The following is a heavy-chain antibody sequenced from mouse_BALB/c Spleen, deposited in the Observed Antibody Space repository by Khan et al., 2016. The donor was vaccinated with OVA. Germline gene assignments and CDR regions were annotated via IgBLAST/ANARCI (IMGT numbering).Heavy chain of an antibody. Sequence: VKLLESGAELARPGASVKMSCKASGFTFTSYTIHWIKLRPGQGLEWIGFINLSNGYTNYIQKFKDKATLTADKSSTTVYMKLSNLTSNNSAVYNCVRDGADHRNDGWCAYWGQGTLVTVSA. V-gene: IGHV1-4*01. CDR2: INLSNGYT. D-gene: IGHD2-14*01. CDR3: VRDGADHRNDGWCAY. CDR1: GFTFTSYT. J-gene: IGHJ3*01.